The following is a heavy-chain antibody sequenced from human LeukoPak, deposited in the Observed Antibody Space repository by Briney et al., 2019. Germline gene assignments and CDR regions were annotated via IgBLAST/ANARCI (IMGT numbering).Heavy chain of an antibody. D-gene: IGHD5-24*01. Sequence: GGSLRLSCAASAFTFSSYGMSWVRQAPGKGLEWVSAIGTAGDTYYPGSVKGRFTISRENAKNSLYLQMNSLRAGDTAVYYCVARWLQPYWGQGTLVTVSS. J-gene: IGHJ4*02. CDR3: VARWLQPY. V-gene: IGHV3-13*01. CDR2: IGTAGDT. CDR1: AFTFSSYG.